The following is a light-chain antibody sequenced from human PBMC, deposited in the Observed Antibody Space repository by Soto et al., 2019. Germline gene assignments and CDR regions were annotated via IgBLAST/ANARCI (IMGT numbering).Light chain of an antibody. J-gene: IGLJ2*01. CDR2: EVS. Sequence: QLVLTQPPSASGSPGQSVTISCTGTSSDVGGYNYVSWYQQHPGKAPKLMIYEVSKRPSGVPDRFSGSKSGNTASLTVSGLQAEDEADYYCSSYAGSNNPHVVFGGGTKVTVL. CDR3: SSYAGSNNPHVV. CDR1: SSDVGGYNY. V-gene: IGLV2-8*01.